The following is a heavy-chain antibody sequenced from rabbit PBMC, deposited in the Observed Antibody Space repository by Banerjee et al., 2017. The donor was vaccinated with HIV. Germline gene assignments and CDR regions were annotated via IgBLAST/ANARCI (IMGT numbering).Heavy chain of an antibody. Sequence: QEQLVESGGGLVQPGGSLTLSCTASGFDISSYSMTWVRQAPGEGLEWIGFINTGGSTGYASWVNGRFTISSDNAQNTVDLQMNSLTAADTATYFCVRGDYGDWWGPGTLVTVS. V-gene: IGHV1S29*01. CDR2: INTGGST. CDR3: VRGDYGDW. CDR1: GFDISSYS. J-gene: IGHJ4*01. D-gene: IGHD2-1*01.